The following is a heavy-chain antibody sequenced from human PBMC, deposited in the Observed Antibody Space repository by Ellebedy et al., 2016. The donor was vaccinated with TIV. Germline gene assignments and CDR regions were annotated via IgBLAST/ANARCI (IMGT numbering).Heavy chain of an antibody. CDR2: INAGNGNT. J-gene: IGHJ4*02. CDR1: GYTFTSYA. D-gene: IGHD3-16*01. CDR3: ARDWQGRVMADY. Sequence: ASVKVSCKASGYTFTSYAMHWVRQAPGQRLEWMGWINAGNGNTKYSQKFQGRVTITRDTSASTAYMELSSLRSEDTAVYYCARDWQGRVMADYWGQGTLVTVSS. V-gene: IGHV1-3*01.